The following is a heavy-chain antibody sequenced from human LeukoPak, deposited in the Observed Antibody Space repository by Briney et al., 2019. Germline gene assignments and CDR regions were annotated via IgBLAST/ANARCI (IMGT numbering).Heavy chain of an antibody. V-gene: IGHV1-46*01. CDR3: ARDPSYYDTHGG. Sequence: ASVKVSCKASGYTFTSYYMHWVRQAPGQGLEWMGIINPSGGSTSYAQKFQGRVTMTRDTSTSTAYTELSSLRSEDTAVYYCARDPSYYDTHGGWGQGTLVTVSS. CDR1: GYTFTSYY. J-gene: IGHJ4*02. D-gene: IGHD3-9*01. CDR2: INPSGGST.